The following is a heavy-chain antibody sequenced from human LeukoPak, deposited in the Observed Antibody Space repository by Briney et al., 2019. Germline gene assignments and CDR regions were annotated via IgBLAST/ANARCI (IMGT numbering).Heavy chain of an antibody. Sequence: GGSLRLSCAASGFTFSSNYMSWVRQAPGKGLEWVSVIYSGGSTYYSDSVKGRFTISRDNSKNTLYLQMNSLRAEDTAVYYCARVSDSSGYPCFDYWGQGTLVTVSS. J-gene: IGHJ4*02. D-gene: IGHD3-22*01. CDR3: ARVSDSSGYPCFDY. CDR1: GFTFSSNY. CDR2: IYSGGST. V-gene: IGHV3-53*01.